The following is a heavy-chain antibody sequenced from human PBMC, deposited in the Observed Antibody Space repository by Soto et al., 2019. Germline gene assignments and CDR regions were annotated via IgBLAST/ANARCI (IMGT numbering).Heavy chain of an antibody. Sequence: SETLSLTCTVSGTSISSYYWSWIRQPPGKGLEWIANIHYSGTTNYNPSLASRVTLSVDTSKNQFSLKMTSVTAADRAMYFCARYNSYAIDYWGRGTLVTV. CDR3: ARYNSYAIDY. V-gene: IGHV4-59*01. CDR2: IHYSGTT. J-gene: IGHJ4*02. CDR1: GTSISSYY. D-gene: IGHD2-8*01.